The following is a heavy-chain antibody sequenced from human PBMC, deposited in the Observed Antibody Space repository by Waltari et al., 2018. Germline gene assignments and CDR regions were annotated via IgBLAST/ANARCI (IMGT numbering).Heavy chain of an antibody. J-gene: IGHJ5*02. CDR1: GGSISSSSYY. D-gene: IGHD3-10*01. Sequence: QLQLQESGPGLVKPSETLSLTCTVSGGSISSSSYYWGWIRQPPGKGLEWIGSIYYSGSTYYNPSLKIRVTISVDTSKNQFSLKLSSVTAADTAVYYCARTFTMVRGVIYWFDPWGQGTLVTVSS. V-gene: IGHV4-39*07. CDR3: ARTFTMVRGVIYWFDP. CDR2: IYYSGST.